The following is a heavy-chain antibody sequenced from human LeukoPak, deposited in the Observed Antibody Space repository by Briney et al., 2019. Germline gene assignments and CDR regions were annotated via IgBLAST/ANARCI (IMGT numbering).Heavy chain of an antibody. Sequence: GASVNVSCKASGYSFASYGIHWVRQAPGQGLEWMGWISAYNGDTDYAQNLQGRVTMTTDTSTSTAYMELRSLRSGDTAVYYCATGWSGYFASLDYWGQGTLVTVAS. V-gene: IGHV1-18*01. CDR1: GYSFASYG. D-gene: IGHD3-3*01. CDR3: ATGWSGYFASLDY. CDR2: ISAYNGDT. J-gene: IGHJ4*02.